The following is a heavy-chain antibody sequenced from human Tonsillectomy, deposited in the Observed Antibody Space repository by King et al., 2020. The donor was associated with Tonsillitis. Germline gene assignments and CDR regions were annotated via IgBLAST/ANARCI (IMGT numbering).Heavy chain of an antibody. Sequence: VQLQQWGAGLLKPSDTLSLTCAVYGGPFSDYYWSWIRQPPGKGLEWIGQINHSGNTNYNPSLKSRVTMSVDTSKNQVSVRLSSVPAADTAVYYCARVSGSYGGGFDSWGQGTLVTVSS. CDR1: GGPFSDYY. J-gene: IGHJ4*02. V-gene: IGHV4-34*01. CDR3: ARVSGSYGGGFDS. CDR2: INHSGNT. D-gene: IGHD1-26*01.